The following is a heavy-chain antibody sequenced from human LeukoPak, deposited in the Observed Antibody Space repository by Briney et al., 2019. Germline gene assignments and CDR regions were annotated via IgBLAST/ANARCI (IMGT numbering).Heavy chain of an antibody. D-gene: IGHD2-2*01. V-gene: IGHV3-23*01. Sequence: GGSLRLSCAASGFTFSSYAMCWVRQAPGKGLEWVSTISGSGRSTYYADSVKGRFTTSRDNSKNTLYLQMNSLRAEDTAVYYCAKVGGGYCSSTSCYAGEYWGQGTLVTVSS. CDR3: AKVGGGYCSSTSCYAGEY. CDR1: GFTFSSYA. J-gene: IGHJ4*02. CDR2: ISGSGRST.